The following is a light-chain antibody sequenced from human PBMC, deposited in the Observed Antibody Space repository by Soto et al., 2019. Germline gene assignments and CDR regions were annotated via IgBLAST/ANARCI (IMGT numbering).Light chain of an antibody. J-gene: IGLJ1*01. CDR2: EVS. CDR3: SSYTDVVTLEV. V-gene: IGLV2-14*01. Sequence: QSVLTRPASVSGSLGQSITISCTGTSTDFGGQNYVSWYQQHPGRAPKLILYEVSNRPSGVSNRFSGSKSGNTASLTISGLQAEDVADYYRSSYTDVVTLEVFGPGTKVTVL. CDR1: STDFGGQNY.